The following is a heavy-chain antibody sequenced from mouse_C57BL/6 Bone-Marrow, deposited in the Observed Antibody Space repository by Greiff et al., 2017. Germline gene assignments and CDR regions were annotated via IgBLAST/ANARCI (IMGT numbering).Heavy chain of an antibody. Sequence: LVESGAELVRPGASVKLSCKASGYTFTDYYINWVKQRPGQGIEWIARIYPGSGNTYYNEKFKGKATLTAEKSSSTAYMQLSSLTSEDSAAGDYDGFYYAMDYWGQGTSVTVSS. J-gene: IGHJ4*01. CDR3: DGFYYAMDY. CDR2: IYPGSGNT. CDR1: GYTFTDYY. D-gene: IGHD2-4*01. V-gene: IGHV1-76*01.